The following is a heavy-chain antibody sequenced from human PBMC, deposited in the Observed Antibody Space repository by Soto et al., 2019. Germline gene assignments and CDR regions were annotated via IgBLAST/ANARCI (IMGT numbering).Heavy chain of an antibody. D-gene: IGHD2-15*01. CDR3: TTDVLKDRFTGLYYYYGMDV. V-gene: IGHV3-15*07. CDR2: IKSKTDGGTT. CDR1: GFTFSNAW. Sequence: GESLKISCAASGFTFSNAWMNWVRQAPGKGLEWVGRIKSKTDGGTTDYAGPVKGRFTISRDDSKNTLYLQMNSLKTEDTAVYYCTTDVLKDRFTGLYYYYGMDVWGQGTTVTVSS. J-gene: IGHJ6*02.